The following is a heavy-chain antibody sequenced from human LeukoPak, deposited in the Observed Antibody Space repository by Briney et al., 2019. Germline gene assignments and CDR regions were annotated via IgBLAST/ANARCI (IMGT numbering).Heavy chain of an antibody. D-gene: IGHD6-19*01. J-gene: IGHJ6*03. CDR2: ISSSSSYI. Sequence: KPGRSLRLSCAASGFTFSSYSMNWVRQAPGKGLEWVSSISSSSSYIYYADSVKGRFTISRDNAKNSLYLQMNSLRAEDTAVYYCARNSSGWRYYYYYYMDVWAKGPRSPSP. CDR1: GFTFSSYS. V-gene: IGHV3-21*01. CDR3: ARNSSGWRYYYYYYMDV.